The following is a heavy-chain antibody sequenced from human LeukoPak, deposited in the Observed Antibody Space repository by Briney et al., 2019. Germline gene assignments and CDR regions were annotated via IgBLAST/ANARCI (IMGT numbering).Heavy chain of an antibody. CDR2: IYTSGST. V-gene: IGHV4-4*07. J-gene: IGHJ4*02. D-gene: IGHD3-22*01. CDR3: ARLYYYDSSGYPLFDY. Sequence: PSETLSLTCTVSGGSISSYYWSWIRQPAGKGLEWIGRIYTSGSTNYNPSLKGRVTMSVDTSKNQFSLKLSSVTAADTAVYYCARLYYYDSSGYPLFDYWGQGTLATVSS. CDR1: GGSISSYY.